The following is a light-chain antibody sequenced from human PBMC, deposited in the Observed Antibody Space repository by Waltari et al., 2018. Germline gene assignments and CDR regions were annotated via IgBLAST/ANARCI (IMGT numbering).Light chain of an antibody. CDR2: VNS. V-gene: IGLV1-47*01. J-gene: IGLJ2*01. CDR1: SSNIGSNY. CDR3: AALDHSLSAPL. Sequence: QSVLTPPPSASGTPGQRVTISCSGSSSNIGSNYVYWYLQLPGSAPKLLIYVNSQRPAALLDRFAASNSATSAPLTISGLRSEDEAAYYCAALDHSLSAPLFGGQTKLTVL.